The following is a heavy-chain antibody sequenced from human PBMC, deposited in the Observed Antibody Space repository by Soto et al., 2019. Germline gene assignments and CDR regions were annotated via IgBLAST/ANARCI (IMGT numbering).Heavy chain of an antibody. V-gene: IGHV3-72*01. CDR2: TRNKANSYTT. Sequence: EVQLVESGGGLVQPGGSLRLSCAASGFTFSDHYMDWVRQAPGKGLEWVGRTRNKANSYTTEYAASVKGRFTISRDDSKNSLYLQMNSLKTEDTAVYYCARAATPPDENYYFDYWGQGTLVTVPS. J-gene: IGHJ4*02. CDR1: GFTFSDHY. CDR3: ARAATPPDENYYFDY. D-gene: IGHD2-2*01.